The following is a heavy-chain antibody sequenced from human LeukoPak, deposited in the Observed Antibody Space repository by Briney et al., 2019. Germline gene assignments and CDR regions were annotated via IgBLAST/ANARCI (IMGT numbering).Heavy chain of an antibody. CDR1: GGSISSGGYH. Sequence: PSQTLSLTCTVSGGSISSGGYHWSWIRQPPGKGLEWIGYIYHSGSTYYNPSLKSRVTISVDRSKNQFSLKLSSVTAADTAVYYCARDSSDSGYDERAGAFDIWGQGTMVTVSS. CDR2: IYHSGST. CDR3: ARDSSDSGYDERAGAFDI. D-gene: IGHD5-12*01. V-gene: IGHV4-30-2*01. J-gene: IGHJ3*02.